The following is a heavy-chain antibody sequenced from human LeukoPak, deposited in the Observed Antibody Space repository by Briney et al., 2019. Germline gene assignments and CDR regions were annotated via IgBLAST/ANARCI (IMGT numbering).Heavy chain of an antibody. J-gene: IGHJ4*02. V-gene: IGHV4-59*08. CDR2: IYYTGRT. CDR3: ARHGGDFWNGYYDI. D-gene: IGHD3-3*01. Sequence: SETLSLTCTVSGGSISGYYWSWIRQSPEKGLEWVGYIYYTGRTDYNPSLKSRVTISLDTSKSQFSLKPTSVTAADTAVYYCARHGGDFWNGYYDIWGQGTLVTVSS. CDR1: GGSISGYY.